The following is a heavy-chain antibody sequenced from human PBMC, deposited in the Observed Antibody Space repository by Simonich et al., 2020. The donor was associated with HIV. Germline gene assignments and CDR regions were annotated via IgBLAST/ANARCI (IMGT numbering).Heavy chain of an antibody. CDR2: ISYDGSNK. CDR1: GFTFRSYA. Sequence: QVQLVESGGGVVQPGRSLRLSCAASGFTFRSYAMHWVRQAPGKGLEVVAVISYDGSNKYYADSVKGRFTISRDNSKNTLYLQMNSLRAEDTAVYYCASGGSISSVWADDYWGQGTLVTVSS. D-gene: IGHD3-16*01. CDR3: ASGGSISSVWADDY. J-gene: IGHJ4*02. V-gene: IGHV3-30*07.